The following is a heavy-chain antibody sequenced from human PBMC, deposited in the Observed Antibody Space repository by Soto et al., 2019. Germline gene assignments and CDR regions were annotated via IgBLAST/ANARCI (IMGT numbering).Heavy chain of an antibody. CDR3: ARDGRYFDWLPYFDY. J-gene: IGHJ4*02. CDR1: GFTFSSYW. CDR2: IKQDGSEK. V-gene: IGHV3-7*01. Sequence: GGSLRLSCAASGFTFSSYWMSWVRQAPGKGLEWVANIKQDGSEKYYVDSVKGRFTISRDNAKNSLYLQMNSLRAEDTAVYYCARDGRYFDWLPYFDYWGQGTLVTVSS. D-gene: IGHD3-9*01.